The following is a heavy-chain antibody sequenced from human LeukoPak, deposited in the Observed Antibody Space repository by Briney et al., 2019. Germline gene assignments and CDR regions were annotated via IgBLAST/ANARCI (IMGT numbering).Heavy chain of an antibody. CDR2: ISSSSSYI. J-gene: IGHJ4*02. D-gene: IGHD3-22*01. V-gene: IGHV3-21*01. CDR1: GFTFSSYS. CDR3: ARAWTMIPDY. Sequence: GGSLRLFCAASGFTFSSYSMNWVRQAPGKGLEWVSSISSSSSYIYYADSVKGRFTISRDNAKNSLYLQMNSLRAEDTAVYYCARAWTMIPDYWGQGTLVTVSS.